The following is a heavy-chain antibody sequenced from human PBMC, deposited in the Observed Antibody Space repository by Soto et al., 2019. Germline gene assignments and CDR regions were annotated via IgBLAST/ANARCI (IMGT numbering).Heavy chain of an antibody. V-gene: IGHV3-30*18. D-gene: IGHD3-22*01. Sequence: QVQLVESGGGVVQPGRSLRLSCAASGFTFTSNGMHWVRQAPGKGLEWVAVISFDGSNKYYADSVKGRFTISRDNSKNTVFLQMNILTAEDTAVFYCAKGRYYDLYGLDVWGQGTTVTVSS. CDR3: AKGRYYDLYGLDV. CDR2: ISFDGSNK. J-gene: IGHJ6*02. CDR1: GFTFTSNG.